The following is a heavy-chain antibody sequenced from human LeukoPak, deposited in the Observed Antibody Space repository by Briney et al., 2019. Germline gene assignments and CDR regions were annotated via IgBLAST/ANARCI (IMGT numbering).Heavy chain of an antibody. V-gene: IGHV3-7*01. D-gene: IGHD3-10*01. Sequence: GGCLRLSCAASGFTFSSYWMSWVRQAPGKGLEWVANIKQDGSEKYYVDSVKGRLTISRDNAKTSLYLQMNSLRAEDTAVYYCARSYRHYYGSGSYPYWGQGTLVTVSS. J-gene: IGHJ4*02. CDR1: GFTFSSYW. CDR3: ARSYRHYYGSGSYPY. CDR2: IKQDGSEK.